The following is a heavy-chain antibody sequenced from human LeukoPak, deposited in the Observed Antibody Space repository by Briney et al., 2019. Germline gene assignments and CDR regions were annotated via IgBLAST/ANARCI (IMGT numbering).Heavy chain of an antibody. Sequence: SETLSLTCTVSGGSISISNYYWGWIRQPPGKGLESIGSMSYSGRTYYNPSLKTRVTVSLDTSKNQFSLNLISVTAADTAVYYCARSPQGTATTANWLDPWGQGTLVTVSS. V-gene: IGHV4-39*07. D-gene: IGHD4-17*01. CDR1: GGSISISNYY. J-gene: IGHJ5*02. CDR3: ARSPQGTATTANWLDP. CDR2: MSYSGRT.